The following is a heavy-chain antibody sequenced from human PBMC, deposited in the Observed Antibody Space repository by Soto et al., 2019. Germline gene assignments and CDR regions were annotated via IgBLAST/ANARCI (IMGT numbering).Heavy chain of an antibody. D-gene: IGHD2-2*01. J-gene: IGHJ4*02. CDR1: GGSINSYW. CDR2: VYSSGTT. V-gene: IGHV4-4*07. Sequence: SETLSLTSSVSGGSINSYWWSWTRQPAGKGLEWIGRVYSSGTTDYNPSLNSRATMSVGTSKNQFSLKLTSVTAADTAVYYCARDIGSYAYAEGYWGQGIQVTVSS. CDR3: ARDIGSYAYAEGY.